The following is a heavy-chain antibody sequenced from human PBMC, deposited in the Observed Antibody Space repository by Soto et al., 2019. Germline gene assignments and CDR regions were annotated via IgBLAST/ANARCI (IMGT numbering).Heavy chain of an antibody. CDR1: GGSISSYY. CDR2: IYYSGST. Sequence: PSETLSLTCTVSGGSISSYYWSWIRQPPGKGLEWIGYIYYSGSTNYNPSLKSRVTISVDTSKNQFSLKLSSVTAADTAVYYCAREVDYYGSGGYSDDAFDIWGQGTMVT. D-gene: IGHD3-10*01. J-gene: IGHJ3*02. V-gene: IGHV4-59*08. CDR3: AREVDYYGSGGYSDDAFDI.